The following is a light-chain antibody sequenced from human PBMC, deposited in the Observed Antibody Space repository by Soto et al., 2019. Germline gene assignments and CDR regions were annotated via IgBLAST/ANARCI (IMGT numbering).Light chain of an antibody. CDR3: QQYYSIPIT. V-gene: IGKV4-1*01. CDR1: QSVLYNFNNKKY. J-gene: IGKJ5*01. CDR2: WAS. Sequence: DIVMTQSPDSLAVSLGERATINCKSSQSVLYNFNNKKYLAWYQQKPGQPPKLLIYWASTRESGVPVRFSGSGSGTDFTLTIGSLQAEDVAVYYCQQYYSIPITFGQGTRLEIK.